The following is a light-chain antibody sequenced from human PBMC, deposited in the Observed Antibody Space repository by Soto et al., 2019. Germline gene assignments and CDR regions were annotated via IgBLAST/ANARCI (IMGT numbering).Light chain of an antibody. V-gene: IGKV3D-15*02. Sequence: EIVMMQSPATLSVSPGERATLSCRASQSLNGNVAWYQQKPGQAPRLLIYRASTRATGVPGRFSGGGSGTDFTLTISRLEPEDFAVYYCQQYGSSQTFGQGTKVDIK. CDR1: QSLNGN. J-gene: IGKJ1*01. CDR2: RAS. CDR3: QQYGSSQT.